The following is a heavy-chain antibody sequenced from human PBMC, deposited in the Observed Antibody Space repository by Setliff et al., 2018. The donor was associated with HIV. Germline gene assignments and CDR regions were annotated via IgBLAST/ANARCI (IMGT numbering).Heavy chain of an antibody. V-gene: IGHV4-61*01. CDR1: SVSVSPDSYN. CDR2: FFHTGGI. D-gene: IGHD3-10*01. CDR3: GRGWFDP. J-gene: IGHJ5*02. Sequence: PSETLSLTCTAPSVSVSPDSYNWNWIRQTPGKGLEWIGTFFHTGGITYNPSLRSRATMSADTAESLLSLRLILVTAADTGVFYCGRGWFDPWGQGTLVT.